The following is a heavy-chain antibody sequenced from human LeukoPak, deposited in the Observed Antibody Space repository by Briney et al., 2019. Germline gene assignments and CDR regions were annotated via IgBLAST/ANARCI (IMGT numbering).Heavy chain of an antibody. CDR1: GFTFSSYW. CDR2: IKQDGSEK. J-gene: IGHJ4*02. CDR3: AKVGTYYDSSGYSHHFDY. Sequence: GGSLRLSCAASGFTFSSYWMSWVRQAPGKGLEWVANIKQDGSEKYYVDSVKGRFTISRDNSKNTLYLQMNSLRAEDTAVYYCAKVGTYYDSSGYSHHFDYWGQGTLVTVSS. V-gene: IGHV3-7*03. D-gene: IGHD3-22*01.